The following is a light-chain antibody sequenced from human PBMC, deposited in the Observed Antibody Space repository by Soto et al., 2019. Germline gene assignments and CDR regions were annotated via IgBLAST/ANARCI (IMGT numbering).Light chain of an antibody. CDR3: QQYGSSPIT. Sequence: IVLTQSPGTLAFSPGERGTLSCRASQSVSSSYLAWYQQKPGQAPRLLISGASSRATGIPDRFSGSGSGTGFSLTISSLEPEDSAVYYCQQYGSSPITFGQGTRLEIK. V-gene: IGKV3-20*01. J-gene: IGKJ5*01. CDR2: GAS. CDR1: QSVSSSY.